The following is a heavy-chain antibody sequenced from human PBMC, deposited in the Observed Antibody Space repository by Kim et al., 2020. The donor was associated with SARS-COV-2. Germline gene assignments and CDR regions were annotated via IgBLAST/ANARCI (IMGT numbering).Heavy chain of an antibody. J-gene: IGHJ6*02. Sequence: GGSLRLSCAASGFTFSSYSMNWVRQAPGKGLEWVSSISSSSSYIYYADSVKGRFTISRDNAKNSLYLQMNSLRAEDTAVYYCARDTLGITPWGYYYGMDVWGQGTTVTVSS. D-gene: IGHD3-16*01. CDR3: ARDTLGITPWGYYYGMDV. CDR2: ISSSSSYI. CDR1: GFTFSSYS. V-gene: IGHV3-21*01.